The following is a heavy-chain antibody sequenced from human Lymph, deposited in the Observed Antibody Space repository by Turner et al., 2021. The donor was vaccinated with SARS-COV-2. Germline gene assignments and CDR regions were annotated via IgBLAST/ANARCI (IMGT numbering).Heavy chain of an antibody. V-gene: IGHV3-53*01. CDR1: GIIVSRNY. D-gene: IGHD6-13*01. CDR3: ARDLGTYGMDV. CDR2: MYSDGTT. Sequence: VQLAEPGGGLLQPGGSLRLSCAASGIIVSRNYMNWVSQAPGKGLEWVSVMYSDGTTYYADSVKGRFTISRDNSKNTLYLQMNSLRVEDTAVYYCARDLGTYGMDVLGEGTTVTVSS. J-gene: IGHJ6*04.